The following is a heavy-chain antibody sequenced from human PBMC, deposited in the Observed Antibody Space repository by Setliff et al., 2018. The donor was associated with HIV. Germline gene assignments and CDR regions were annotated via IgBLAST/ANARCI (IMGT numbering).Heavy chain of an antibody. V-gene: IGHV4-59*11. Sequence: PSETLSLTCAVSGGSISSHYWSWIRQSPGKGLEWIGSIYSSGSTNYNPSVKSRVTISIDTSKKQFALRLTSVTAADTALYFCARDIATVATPDRADWGQGTLVTVYS. CDR3: ARDIATVATPDRAD. J-gene: IGHJ4*02. CDR1: GGSISSHY. D-gene: IGHD4-17*01. CDR2: IYSSGST.